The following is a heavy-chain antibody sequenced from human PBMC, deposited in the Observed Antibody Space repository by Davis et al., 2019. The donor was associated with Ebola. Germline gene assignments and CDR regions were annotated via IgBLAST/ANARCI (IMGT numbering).Heavy chain of an antibody. CDR1: GFTFSSYG. D-gene: IGHD3-3*01. CDR3: AGGDFWSGQFDY. J-gene: IGHJ4*02. V-gene: IGHV3-30*02. Sequence: GESLKISCAASGFTFSSYGMHWVRQAPGKGLEWVAFIRYDASNRYYADSVKGRFTISRDNSKNTLYLQMTSLRAEDTAVYYCAGGDFWSGQFDYWGQGTLVTVSS. CDR2: IRYDASNR.